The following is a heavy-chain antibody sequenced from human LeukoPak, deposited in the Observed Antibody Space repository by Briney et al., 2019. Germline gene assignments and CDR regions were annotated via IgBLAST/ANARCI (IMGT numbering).Heavy chain of an antibody. CDR2: IHYSGST. V-gene: IGHV4-39*02. J-gene: IGHJ4*02. CDR3: AKDLRGNSGYSYGFDY. CDR1: GGSISSGNYY. D-gene: IGHD5-18*01. Sequence: PSETLSLTCTVSGGSISSGNYYWGWIRQPPGKGLDWIASIHYSGSTYYNPSLKSRVTISVDTSKNQFSLKLSSVTAADTAVYYCAKDLRGNSGYSYGFDYWGQGTLVTVSS.